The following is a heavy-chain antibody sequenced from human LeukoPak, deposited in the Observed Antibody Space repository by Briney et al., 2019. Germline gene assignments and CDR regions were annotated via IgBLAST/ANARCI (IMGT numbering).Heavy chain of an antibody. CDR3: ARDPPIGGADVFDI. Sequence: ASLKVSCKAAGYTXTGYYMHGVRQAPGQGLEWMGWINPNSGGTNYAQKFQGRVTMTRDTSISTAYMELSRLTSDDTAVYYCARDPPIGGADVFDIWGQGTMVTVSS. J-gene: IGHJ3*02. CDR1: GYTXTGYY. CDR2: INPNSGGT. D-gene: IGHD3-10*01. V-gene: IGHV1-2*02.